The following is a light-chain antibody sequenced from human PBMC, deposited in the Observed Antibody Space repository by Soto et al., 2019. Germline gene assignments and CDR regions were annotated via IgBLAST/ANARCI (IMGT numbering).Light chain of an antibody. CDR2: ENN. CDR1: SSNIGNNY. V-gene: IGLV1-51*02. CDR3: GTWDSSLSDAV. Sequence: QSVLTQPPSVSAAPGQKVTISCSGRSSNIGNNYVSWYRQLPGTAPKLVIYENNKRPSGIPDRLSGSKSGTSATLDITGLQTGDDADYYCGTWDSSLSDAVFGGGTKLTVL. J-gene: IGLJ3*02.